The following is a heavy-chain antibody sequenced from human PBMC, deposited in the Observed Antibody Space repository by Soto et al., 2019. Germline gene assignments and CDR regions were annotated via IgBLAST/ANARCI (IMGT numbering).Heavy chain of an antibody. D-gene: IGHD2-15*01. J-gene: IGHJ3*02. V-gene: IGHV1-2*02. CDR2: INPNSGGT. Sequence: QVQLVQSGAEVKKPVASVKVSCKASGYTFTDYYMHWVRQVPVQGLVRMGWINPNSGGTNYAQKFQVRVTITRDTSISTAYMELSRLTSDDTAVYYGARQISNDSDAFDIWGQVTLVTVS. CDR1: GYTFTDYY. CDR3: ARQISNDSDAFDI.